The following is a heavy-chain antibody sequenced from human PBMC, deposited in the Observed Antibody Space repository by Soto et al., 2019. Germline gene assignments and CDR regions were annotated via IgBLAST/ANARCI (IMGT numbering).Heavy chain of an antibody. CDR3: ARVSYGSGGPYGFDI. V-gene: IGHV1-18*01. CDR1: GYTFSDYY. CDR2: ISPHNDNT. D-gene: IGHD6-19*01. J-gene: IGHJ3*02. Sequence: QVHLVQSGGEVRKPGASVKVSCKASGYTFSDYYVTWVRQAPGHGLEWMGWISPHNDNTNLAQNVKGRVILTTDTSSNTAFMELRSLTSDDTATYYCARVSYGSGGPYGFDIWGQGTMVTVSS.